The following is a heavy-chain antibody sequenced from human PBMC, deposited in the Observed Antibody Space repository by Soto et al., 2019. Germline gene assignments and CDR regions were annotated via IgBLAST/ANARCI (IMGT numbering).Heavy chain of an antibody. CDR3: ARQAARNYIDS. Sequence: PGGSLRLSCAASGFTFTDYSMSWIRQAPGKELEWLAFIDSRGRTLSYADSVKGRFTISRDNAKNSLYLQMHSLRADDTAVYYCARQAARNYIDSWGQGDVVTVSS. J-gene: IGHJ4*02. CDR1: GFTFTDYS. D-gene: IGHD6-6*01. V-gene: IGHV3-11*01. CDR2: IDSRGRTL.